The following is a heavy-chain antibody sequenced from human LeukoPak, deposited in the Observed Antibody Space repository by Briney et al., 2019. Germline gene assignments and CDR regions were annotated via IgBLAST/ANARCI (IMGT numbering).Heavy chain of an antibody. CDR2: ISDDGSNK. CDR3: ARGEVVTASPLDF. J-gene: IGHJ4*02. CDR1: GFTFSGYG. Sequence: PGGSLRLSCAASGFTFSGYGMYWVRLAPGVGLQWIAFISDDGSNKDYAVSVKGRFTITRDNSKNTLFLEMRSLRTEDTAVYYCARGEVVTASPLDFWGQGTLVTVSS. D-gene: IGHD2-21*02. V-gene: IGHV3-30*04.